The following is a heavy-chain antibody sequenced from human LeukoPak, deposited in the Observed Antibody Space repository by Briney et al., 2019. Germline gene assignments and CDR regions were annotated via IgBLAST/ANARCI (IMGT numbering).Heavy chain of an antibody. CDR2: INWDGGAY. CDR1: GNTFDDYG. D-gene: IGHD3-22*01. V-gene: IGHV3-20*04. Sequence: GGCVRLSCTDSGNTFDDYGMTWVRQAPGKGLEWVSGINWDGGAYNYAASVKGRFTISRDNAKNSLYLEMNSLRVEDTAVYFCARDLSSSWYSLAYWGQGILVIVSS. CDR3: ARDLSSSWYSLAY. J-gene: IGHJ4*02.